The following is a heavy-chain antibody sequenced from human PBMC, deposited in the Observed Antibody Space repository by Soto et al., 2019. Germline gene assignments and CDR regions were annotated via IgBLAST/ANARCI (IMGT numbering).Heavy chain of an antibody. CDR2: FYYSGST. CDR3: ASGIVVEYYYGSGRSLLHRCWFDP. Sequence: PSETLSLTCTVSGGSISSYYWSWIRQPPGKGLEWIGYFYYSGSTNYNPSLKSRVTISVDTSKNQFSLKLSSVTAADTAVYYCASGIVVEYYYGSGRSLLHRCWFDPWGQGTLVTVSS. D-gene: IGHD3-10*01. CDR1: GGSISSYY. V-gene: IGHV4-59*01. J-gene: IGHJ5*02.